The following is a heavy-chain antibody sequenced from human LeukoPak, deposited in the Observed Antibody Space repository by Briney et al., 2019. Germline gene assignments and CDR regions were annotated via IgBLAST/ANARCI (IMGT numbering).Heavy chain of an antibody. V-gene: IGHV5-51*01. CDR2: INPVNSET. Sequence: GESLKISRKGFGYDFTTYWIAWVRQMPGKGLEWMGNINPVNSETTYSPSFQGLVTMSVDKSISTAYLQLSCLKASDTAMYFCARHWSAAWFGYWGQGSPVTVSS. CDR3: ARHWSAAWFGY. J-gene: IGHJ4*03. CDR1: GYDFTTYW. D-gene: IGHD3-3*01.